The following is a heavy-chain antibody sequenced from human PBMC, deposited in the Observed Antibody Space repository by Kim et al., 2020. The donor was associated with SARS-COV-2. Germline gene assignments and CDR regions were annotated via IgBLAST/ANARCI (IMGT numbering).Heavy chain of an antibody. D-gene: IGHD6-19*01. CDR3: ANDGGGWYTSGWYYFDS. Sequence: KGRFTISRDNSKNTLYIQMSSLGVEDTAIYYCANDGGGWYTSGWYYFDSWGRGTLVTVSS. J-gene: IGHJ4*02. V-gene: IGHV3-23*01.